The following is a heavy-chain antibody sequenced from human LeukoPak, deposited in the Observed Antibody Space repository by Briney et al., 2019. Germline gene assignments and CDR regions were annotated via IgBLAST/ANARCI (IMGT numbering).Heavy chain of an antibody. CDR1: GGSISSSSYY. Sequence: PSETLSLTCTVSGGSISSSSYYWGWIRQPPGKGLEWIGSIYYSGSTYYNPSLKSRVTISVDTSKNQFSLKLSSVTAADTAVYYCARSGRIAAPSHGAFDIWGQGTMVTVSS. CDR2: IYYSGST. V-gene: IGHV4-39*01. J-gene: IGHJ3*02. CDR3: ARSGRIAAPSHGAFDI. D-gene: IGHD6-6*01.